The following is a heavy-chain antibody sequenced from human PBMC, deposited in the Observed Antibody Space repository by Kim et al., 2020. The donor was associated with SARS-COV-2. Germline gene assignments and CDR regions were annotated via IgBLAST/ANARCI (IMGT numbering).Heavy chain of an antibody. V-gene: IGHV3-23*01. CDR2: ISGSGGST. CDR3: AKRTVGAIRGQYYFDY. CDR1: GFTFSSYA. J-gene: IGHJ4*02. D-gene: IGHD1-26*01. Sequence: GGSLRLSCAASGFTFSSYAMSWVRQAPGKGLEWVSAISGSGGSTYYADSVKGRFTISRDNSKNTLYLQMNSLRAEDTAVYYCAKRTVGAIRGQYYFDYWGQGTLVTVSS.